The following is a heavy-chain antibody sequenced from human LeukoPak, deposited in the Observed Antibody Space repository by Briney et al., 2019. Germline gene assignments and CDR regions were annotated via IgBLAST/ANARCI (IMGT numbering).Heavy chain of an antibody. V-gene: IGHV6-1*01. CDR1: GDSVSSNIAA. D-gene: IGHD6-19*01. CDR2: TFYRSNWVD. Sequence: SQTLSLSCAISGDSVSSNIAAWNWIRQSPSRGLEWLGRTFYRSNWVDDYAASVKSRITINPETSKNQFSLHLKSVTPEDTAVYYCAREVAGTWAFDIWGQGTRVTVSS. CDR3: AREVAGTWAFDI. J-gene: IGHJ3*02.